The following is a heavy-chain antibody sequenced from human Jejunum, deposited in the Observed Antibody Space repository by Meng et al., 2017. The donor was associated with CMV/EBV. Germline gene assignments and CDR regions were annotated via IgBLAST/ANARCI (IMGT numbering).Heavy chain of an antibody. J-gene: IGHJ4*02. V-gene: IGHV1-3*01. CDR3: ARTGCSSSSCYDY. CDR1: GYSFTTYA. D-gene: IGHD2-2*01. Sequence: QDELVQSGAEVKKPGASVKVSCKASGYSFTTYAMHWVRQAPGQRLEWMGWINAGNGNTKYSEKFQNRVTITRDTAASTAYMELSSLRSEDTAVYYCARTGCSSSSCYDYWGQGTLVTVSS. CDR2: INAGNGNT.